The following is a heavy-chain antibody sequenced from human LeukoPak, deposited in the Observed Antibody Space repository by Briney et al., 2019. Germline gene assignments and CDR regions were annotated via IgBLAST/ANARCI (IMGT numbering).Heavy chain of an antibody. CDR2: IYYSGST. Sequence: PSETLSLTCTVSGGSINSTNYYWGWIRQPPGKGLEWIGSIYYSGSTYYNPSLKSRVTISVDTSKNQFSLKLSSVTATDTAVYYCARSRGRSYGSWGRGSLVTVSS. D-gene: IGHD5-18*01. V-gene: IGHV4-39*01. CDR3: ARSRGRSYGS. J-gene: IGHJ4*02. CDR1: GGSINSTNYY.